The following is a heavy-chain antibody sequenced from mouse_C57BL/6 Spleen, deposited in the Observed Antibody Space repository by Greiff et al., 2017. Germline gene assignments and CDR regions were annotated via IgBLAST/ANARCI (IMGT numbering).Heavy chain of an antibody. D-gene: IGHD1-1*01. Sequence: QVQLQQSGAELVRPGTSVKVSCKASGYAFTNYLIEWVKQRPGQGLEWIGVINPGSGGTNYTEKFKGKATLTADKSSSTAYMQLSSLTSEDSAVYFCAKTLVEGYWYFDVWGTGTTVTVSS. J-gene: IGHJ1*03. V-gene: IGHV1-54*01. CDR3: AKTLVEGYWYFDV. CDR1: GYAFTNYL. CDR2: INPGSGGT.